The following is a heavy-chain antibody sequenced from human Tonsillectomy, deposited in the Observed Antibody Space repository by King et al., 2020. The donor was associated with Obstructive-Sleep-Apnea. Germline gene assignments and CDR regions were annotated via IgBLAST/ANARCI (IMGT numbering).Heavy chain of an antibody. CDR1: GFTFSNYP. CDR2: ISYDGSNK. Sequence: VQLVESGGGVVQPGRSLRLSCAASGFTFSNYPMPWVRQAPGKGLEWVALISYDGSNKYYADSVKGRLAISRDNSKNTLYLQMNSLRAEDTAVFYCARDWYYYGSGSFDYWGQGTLVTVSS. J-gene: IGHJ4*02. V-gene: IGHV3-30*09. D-gene: IGHD3-10*01. CDR3: ARDWYYYGSGSFDY.